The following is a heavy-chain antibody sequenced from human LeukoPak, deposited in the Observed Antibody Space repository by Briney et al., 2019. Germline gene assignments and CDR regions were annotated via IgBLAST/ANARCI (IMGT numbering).Heavy chain of an antibody. D-gene: IGHD3-10*01. J-gene: IGHJ4*02. V-gene: IGHV1-24*01. CDR1: GYTLTELS. Sequence: GASVKVSCKVSGYTLTELSMHWVRQAPGKGLEWMGGLDPEDGETIYAQKFQGRVTMTEDTSTDTAYMELSSLRSEDTAVYYCATAFHYYGSGSFDYWGQGTLVTVSS. CDR3: ATAFHYYGSGSFDY. CDR2: LDPEDGET.